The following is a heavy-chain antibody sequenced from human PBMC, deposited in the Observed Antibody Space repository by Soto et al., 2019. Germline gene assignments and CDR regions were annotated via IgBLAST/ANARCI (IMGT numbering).Heavy chain of an antibody. V-gene: IGHV3-21*01. D-gene: IGHD1-7*01. CDR1: GFTFRSYS. CDR3: ARVYWNYPLIDY. Sequence: RESFRLCCAGSGFTFRSYSMNWVRQAPGKGLKWVSSISSSSSYIYYADSLKGRFTISRDNAKNSLYLQMNSLRAEDTAVYYCARVYWNYPLIDYCGLGTLVTVSS. J-gene: IGHJ4*02. CDR2: ISSSSSYI.